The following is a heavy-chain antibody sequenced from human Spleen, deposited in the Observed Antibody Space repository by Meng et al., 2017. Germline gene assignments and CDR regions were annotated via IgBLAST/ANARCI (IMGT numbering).Heavy chain of an antibody. Sequence: SETLSLTCTVSSGSINSYYWSWIRQPAGKGLEWIGRIYTSGSTNYNPSLKSRVTMSVDTSKNHFSLKLTSVTAADTAVYFCARDYNGEGGWFDPWGQGTLVTVSS. CDR1: SGSINSYY. CDR3: ARDYNGEGGWFDP. D-gene: IGHD2-8*01. CDR2: IYTSGST. V-gene: IGHV4-4*07. J-gene: IGHJ5*02.